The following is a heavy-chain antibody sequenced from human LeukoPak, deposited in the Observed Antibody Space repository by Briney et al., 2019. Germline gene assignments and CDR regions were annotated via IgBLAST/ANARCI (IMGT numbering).Heavy chain of an antibody. Sequence: TSETLSLTCAVYGGSFSGYYWSWIRQPPGKGLEWIGEINHSGSTNYNPSLKSRVTISVDTSKNQFPLKLSSVTAADTAVYYCAREAANSGSYFDYWGQGTLVTVSS. J-gene: IGHJ4*02. D-gene: IGHD1-26*01. CDR3: AREAANSGSYFDY. V-gene: IGHV4-34*01. CDR2: INHSGST. CDR1: GGSFSGYY.